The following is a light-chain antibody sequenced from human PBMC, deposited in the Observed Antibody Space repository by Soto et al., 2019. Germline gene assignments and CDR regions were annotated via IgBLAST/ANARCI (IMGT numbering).Light chain of an antibody. J-gene: IGKJ2*01. Sequence: EIVLTQSPGTLSLSPGERATLSCRASQSVSSSYLAWYQQKPGQAPRLLMYGAASRASGIPDRFIGSGSGTDFTLTISRLEPEDFGVYYCQQYGGSPPNTFGQGTKWIS. CDR3: QQYGGSPPNT. V-gene: IGKV3-20*01. CDR2: GAA. CDR1: QSVSSSY.